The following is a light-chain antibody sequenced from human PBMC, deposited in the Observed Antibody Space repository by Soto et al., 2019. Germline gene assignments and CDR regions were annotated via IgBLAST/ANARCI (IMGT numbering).Light chain of an antibody. CDR3: QQYGSSIT. Sequence: EIVLTQSPGTLSLSPGERATLSCRASQSVSSSYLAWYQQKPGQAPRLLIYGASSRATGIPDRFSGSGSGTDFTISISGLEPEVFAVYYCQQYGSSITFGQGIRLEIK. J-gene: IGKJ5*01. CDR2: GAS. V-gene: IGKV3-20*01. CDR1: QSVSSSY.